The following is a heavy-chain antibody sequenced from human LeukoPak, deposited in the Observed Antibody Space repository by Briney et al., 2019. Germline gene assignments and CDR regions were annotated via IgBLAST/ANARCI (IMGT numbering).Heavy chain of an antibody. V-gene: IGHV4-34*01. D-gene: IGHD6-19*01. Sequence: SETLSLTCAVYGGSFSGYYWSWIRQPPGKGLEWIGEINHSGSTNYNPSLKSRVTISVDTSKNQFSLKMTSVTAADTAVYYCARGHTSGWSFFDYWGQGTLVTVSS. J-gene: IGHJ4*02. CDR3: ARGHTSGWSFFDY. CDR2: INHSGST. CDR1: GGSFSGYY.